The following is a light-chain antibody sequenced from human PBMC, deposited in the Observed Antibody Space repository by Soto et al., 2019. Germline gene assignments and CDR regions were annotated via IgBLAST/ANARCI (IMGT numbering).Light chain of an antibody. CDR2: DAS. CDR3: QQYGSSGT. V-gene: IGKV3-20*01. Sequence: ENVLTQSPATLSLSPGERATLSCRASQSVSSNLAWYQQKPGQAPRLLSYDASNRATGIPDRFSGSGSGTDFTLTISRLEPEDFAVYYCQQYGSSGTFGQGTKVDI. J-gene: IGKJ1*01. CDR1: QSVSSN.